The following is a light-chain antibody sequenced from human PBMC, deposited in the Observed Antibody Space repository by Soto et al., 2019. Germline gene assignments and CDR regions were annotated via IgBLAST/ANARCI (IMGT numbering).Light chain of an antibody. CDR1: QSVSTY. CDR2: DAS. Sequence: EIVLTQSPATLSLSPGERATLSCRASQSVSTYLAWYQQKPGQPPSLLIYDASNRATDTPARFSGSGSGTDFILTISSLEPEDFAVYYCQHYGSSRTFGQGTKVDIK. CDR3: QHYGSSRT. V-gene: IGKV3-11*01. J-gene: IGKJ1*01.